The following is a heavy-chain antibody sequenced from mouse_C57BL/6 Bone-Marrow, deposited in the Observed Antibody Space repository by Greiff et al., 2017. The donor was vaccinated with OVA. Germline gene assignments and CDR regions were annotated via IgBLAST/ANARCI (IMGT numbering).Heavy chain of an antibody. Sequence: VKLMESGAELVKPGASVKMSCKASGYTFTTYPIEWMKQNHGKSLEWIGNFHPYNDDTKYNEKFKGKATLTVEKSSSTVYLELSRLTSDDSAVYYCARGHYYGGWYFDVWGTGTTVTVSS. D-gene: IGHD1-2*01. CDR1: GYTFTTYP. CDR2: FHPYNDDT. V-gene: IGHV1-47*01. J-gene: IGHJ1*03. CDR3: ARGHYYGGWYFDV.